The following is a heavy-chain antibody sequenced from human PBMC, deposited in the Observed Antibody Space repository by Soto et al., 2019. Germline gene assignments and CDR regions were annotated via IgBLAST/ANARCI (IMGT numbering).Heavy chain of an antibody. CDR1: GGSISSGGYS. CDR3: ASNDY. Sequence: SETLSLTFTVSGGSISSGGYSWSWIRQPPGKGLEWIGYIYHSGSTYYNPSLKSRVTISVDRSKSQFSLKLSSVTAADTAVYYCASNDYWGQGTLVTVSS. V-gene: IGHV4-30-2*01. J-gene: IGHJ4*02. CDR2: IYHSGST.